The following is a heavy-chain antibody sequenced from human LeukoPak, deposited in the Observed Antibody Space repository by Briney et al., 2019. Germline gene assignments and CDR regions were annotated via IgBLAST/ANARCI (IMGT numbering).Heavy chain of an antibody. Sequence: ASVKVPCKASGGTFSSYAISWVRQAPGQGLEWMGRIIPILGIANYAQKFQGRVTITADKSTSTAYMELSSLRSEDTAVYYCARDVRGDFYFDYWGQGTLVTVSS. J-gene: IGHJ4*02. CDR2: IIPILGIA. CDR3: ARDVRGDFYFDY. D-gene: IGHD4-17*01. CDR1: GGTFSSYA. V-gene: IGHV1-69*04.